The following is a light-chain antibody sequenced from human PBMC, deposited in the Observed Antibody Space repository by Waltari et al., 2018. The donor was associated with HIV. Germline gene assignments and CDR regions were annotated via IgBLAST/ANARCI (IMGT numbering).Light chain of an antibody. CDR3: MQALQTPT. V-gene: IGKV2-28*01. CDR2: LGS. CDR1: QSLLHSNGYNY. J-gene: IGKJ4*01. Sequence: DIVMTQSPLSLPVTPGEPASISCRSSQSLLHSNGYNYLDLYLQKPGQSPQLLIYLGSNRASVVPDRFSGSGSVTDFTLKISRVEAEDVGDYYCMQALQTPTFGGGTKVEIK.